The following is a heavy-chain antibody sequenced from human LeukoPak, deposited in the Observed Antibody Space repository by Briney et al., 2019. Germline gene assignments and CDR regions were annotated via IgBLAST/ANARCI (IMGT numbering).Heavy chain of an antibody. V-gene: IGHV1-69*13. D-gene: IGHD3-22*01. CDR3: ARGEGAVVISWFDP. CDR2: IIPIFGTA. J-gene: IGHJ5*02. CDR1: GYTFTSYG. Sequence: ASVKVSCKASGYTFTSYGISWVRQAPGQGLEWMGGIIPIFGTANYAQKFQGRVTITADESTSTAYMELSSLRSEDTAVYYCARGEGAVVISWFDPWGQGTLVTVSS.